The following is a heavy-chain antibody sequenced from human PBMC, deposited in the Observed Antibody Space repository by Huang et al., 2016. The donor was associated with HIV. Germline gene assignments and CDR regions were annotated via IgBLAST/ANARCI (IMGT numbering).Heavy chain of an antibody. CDR1: GITFRNYA. Sequence: VRLVQSGGGVVQPGRSLRLSCAASGITFRNYAMHWVRQGPGKGLGLVAGASADGMGQYYVDSGKGRFIISKDNSNETLFLEMRSLKSEDTAVYFCAKDQGQWLAYFDSWGQGTLVTVSS. V-gene: IGHV3-30*18. CDR3: AKDQGQWLAYFDS. CDR2: ASADGMGQ. J-gene: IGHJ4*02. D-gene: IGHD6-19*01.